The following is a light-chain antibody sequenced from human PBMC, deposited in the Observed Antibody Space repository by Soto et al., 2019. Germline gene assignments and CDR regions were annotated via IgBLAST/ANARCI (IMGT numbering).Light chain of an antibody. V-gene: IGKV1-39*01. Sequence: DIQMTQSPSSLSASVGDRVTITCRGSQSINNYLNWYQQKPGKAPNLLIYAASSLQSGVPSRFSGSGSGTAFTLTISSLQPEDFATYYCQQYYSIPVTFGGGTKVEIK. CDR1: QSINNY. J-gene: IGKJ4*01. CDR3: QQYYSIPVT. CDR2: AAS.